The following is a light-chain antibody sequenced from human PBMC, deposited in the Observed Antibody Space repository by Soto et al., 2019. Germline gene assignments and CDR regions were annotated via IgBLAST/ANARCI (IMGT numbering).Light chain of an antibody. CDR1: SSDVGGYNY. Sequence: QSVLTQPASVSGSPGQSITISCTGTSSDVGGYNYVSWYQQHPGNAPKLMIYEVSNRPSGVSNRFSGSKSGNTASLTISGRQAEDEADYYCSSYTSSSTLGVFGGGTKRTVL. V-gene: IGLV2-14*01. J-gene: IGLJ2*01. CDR3: SSYTSSSTLGV. CDR2: EVS.